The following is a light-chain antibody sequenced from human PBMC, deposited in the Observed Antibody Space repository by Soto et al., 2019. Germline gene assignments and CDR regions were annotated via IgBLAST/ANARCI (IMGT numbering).Light chain of an antibody. Sequence: QSALTQPASVSGSPGQSITISCTGTSSDVGSYNYVSWFQHHPGKAPKLIIYEVSYRPSGVSNRFSGSKSGDTASLTISGLQAEDEADYYCSSFTNTITRYAFGTGTKSPS. CDR3: SSFTNTITRYA. CDR1: SSDVGSYNY. CDR2: EVS. V-gene: IGLV2-14*01. J-gene: IGLJ1*01.